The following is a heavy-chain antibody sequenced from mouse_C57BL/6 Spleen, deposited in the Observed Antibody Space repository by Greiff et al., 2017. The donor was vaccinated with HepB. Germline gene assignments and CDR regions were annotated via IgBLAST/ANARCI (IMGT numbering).Heavy chain of an antibody. CDR1: GYTFTDYY. CDR3: ARRLYDYGDYAMDY. J-gene: IGHJ4*01. D-gene: IGHD2-4*01. Sequence: EVQLQQSGPELVKPGASVKISCKASGYTFTDYYMNWVKQSHGKSLEWIGDINPNNGGTSYNQKFKGKATLTVDKSSSTAYMELRSLTSEDSAVYYWARRLYDYGDYAMDYWGQGTSVTVSS. CDR2: INPNNGGT. V-gene: IGHV1-26*01.